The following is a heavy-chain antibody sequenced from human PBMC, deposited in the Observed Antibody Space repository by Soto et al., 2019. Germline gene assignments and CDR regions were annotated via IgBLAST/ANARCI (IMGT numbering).Heavy chain of an antibody. J-gene: IGHJ4*02. V-gene: IGHV3-21*01. Sequence: PGGSLRLSCTASGFTFSSYNMNWVRQAPGKGLEWVSSISSSSNYIYYADSMKGRFTISRDNAKNSLYLQMNSLRAEDTAVYYCARENAYGDPNSFDYRGQGTLVTVSS. CDR3: ARENAYGDPNSFDY. D-gene: IGHD4-17*01. CDR2: ISSSSNYI. CDR1: GFTFSSYN.